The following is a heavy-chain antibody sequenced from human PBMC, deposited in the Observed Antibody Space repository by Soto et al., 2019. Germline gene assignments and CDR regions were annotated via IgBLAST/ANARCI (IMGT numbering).Heavy chain of an antibody. CDR3: AIGYCGGDCYPPYYFDY. V-gene: IGHV1-69*06. CDR1: GGTFSSYA. J-gene: IGHJ4*02. Sequence: QVQLVQSGAEVKKPGSSVKVSCKASGGTFSSYAISWVRQAPGQGLEWMGGIIPIFGTANYAQKFQGRVTITADKSTSTVYMGLSRLSSEDTAVYYCAIGYCGGDCYPPYYFDYWGQGTLVTVSS. D-gene: IGHD2-21*02. CDR2: IIPIFGTA.